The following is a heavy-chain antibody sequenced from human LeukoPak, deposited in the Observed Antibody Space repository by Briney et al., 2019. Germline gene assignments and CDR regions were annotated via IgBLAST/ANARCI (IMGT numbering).Heavy chain of an antibody. Sequence: SETLSLTCTVSGGSISSGGYYWSWIRQHPGKXXXXXXXIYYSGSTYYNPSLKSRVTISVDTSKNQFSLKLSSVTAADTAVYYCARVTRFNEFGELWFDYWGQGTLLTVSS. CDR1: GGSISSGGYY. J-gene: IGHJ4*02. CDR2: IYYSGST. CDR3: ARVTRFNEFGELWFDY. V-gene: IGHV4-31*03. D-gene: IGHD3-10*01.